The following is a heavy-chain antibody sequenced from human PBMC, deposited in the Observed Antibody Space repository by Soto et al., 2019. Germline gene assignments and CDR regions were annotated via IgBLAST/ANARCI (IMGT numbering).Heavy chain of an antibody. CDR2: IWYDGGNT. J-gene: IGHJ3*02. CDR3: ARYWLHDSSGAIDM. Sequence: QVQLVESGGGVVQPGRSLRLSGAASGFTFSGHGMHWVRQAPGKGLGWVAVIWYDGGNTYYGDSVKGRFTISRDNSGNTLYLEMNSLRAEDTAVYYCARYWLHDSSGAIDMWGQGTMVTVSS. CDR1: GFTFSGHG. V-gene: IGHV3-33*01. D-gene: IGHD3-22*01.